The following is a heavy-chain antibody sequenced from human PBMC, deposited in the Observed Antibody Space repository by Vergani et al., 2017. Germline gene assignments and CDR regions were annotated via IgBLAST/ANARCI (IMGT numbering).Heavy chain of an antibody. Sequence: EVQLVESGGGLVKPGRSLRLSCTASGFTFGDYAMSWFRQAPGKGLEWVGFIRSKAYGGTTEYAASVKGSFTISRDDSKSIAYLQMNSLKTEDTAVYYWTREPRESSSWTLTYYYYYGMDVWGQGTTVTVSS. CDR2: IRSKAYGGTT. V-gene: IGHV3-49*05. CDR1: GFTFGDYA. J-gene: IGHJ6*02. CDR3: TREPRESSSWTLTYYYYYGMDV. D-gene: IGHD6-13*01.